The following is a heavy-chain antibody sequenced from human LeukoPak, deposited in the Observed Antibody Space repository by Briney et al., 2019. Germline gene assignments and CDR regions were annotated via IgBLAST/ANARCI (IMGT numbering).Heavy chain of an antibody. CDR2: IIPIFGTA. V-gene: IGHV1-69*05. CDR1: GGTFSSYA. Sequence: SVKVSCKASGGTFSSYAISWVRQAPGQGLGWMGGIIPIFGTANYAQKFQGRVTITTDESTSTAYMELSSLRSEDTAVYYCAGGGASRPIYWGQGTLVTASS. J-gene: IGHJ4*02. D-gene: IGHD1-26*01. CDR3: AGGGASRPIY.